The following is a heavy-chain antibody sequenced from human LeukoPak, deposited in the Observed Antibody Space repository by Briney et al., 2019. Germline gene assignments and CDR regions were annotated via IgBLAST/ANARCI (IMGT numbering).Heavy chain of an antibody. CDR1: GYTFTSYG. V-gene: IGHV1-18*01. J-gene: IGHJ4*02. D-gene: IGHD3-9*01. Sequence: VASVKVSCKASGYTFTSYGISWVRQAPGQGLEWMGWISAYNGNTNYAQKLQGRVTMTTDTSTSTAYMELRSLRSDDTAVYYCAREDDILTGYYYVYWGQGTLVTVSS. CDR2: ISAYNGNT. CDR3: AREDDILTGYYYVY.